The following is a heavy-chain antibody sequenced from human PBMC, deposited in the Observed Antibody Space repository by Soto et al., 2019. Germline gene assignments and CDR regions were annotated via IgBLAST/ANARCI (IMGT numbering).Heavy chain of an antibody. D-gene: IGHD3-9*01. J-gene: IGHJ4*02. CDR1: SGSVSSSSYY. CDR2: VYYSGST. CDR3: GRLEGLATISYYFDY. Sequence: ASETLSLTCTVSSGSVSSSSYYWGRVRQPPGKGLEWIGSVYYSGSTYYNPSLESRVTISVDKSKNQFSLKLMSLSAADTAVYYCGRLEGLATISYYFDYWGQGALVTVSS. V-gene: IGHV4-39*01.